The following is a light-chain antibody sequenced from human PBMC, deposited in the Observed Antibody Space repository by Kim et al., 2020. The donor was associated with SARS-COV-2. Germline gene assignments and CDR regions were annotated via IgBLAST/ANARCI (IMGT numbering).Light chain of an antibody. J-gene: IGKJ2*01. Sequence: LSPRDRATRVCLARQSVTSTLLVWLQQKPGQAPRLLIYAASSRATGIPDMFSGSGSGIDFTLTISRLEPEDFAVYYCQQYGSSPYTFGQGTKLEI. CDR2: AAS. CDR3: QQYGSSPYT. V-gene: IGKV3-20*01. CDR1: QSVTSTL.